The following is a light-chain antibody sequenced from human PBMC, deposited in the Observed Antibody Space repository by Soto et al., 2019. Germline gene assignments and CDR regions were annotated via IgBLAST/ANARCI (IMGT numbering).Light chain of an antibody. CDR2: EVS. CDR3: SSYTSSSTLEV. Sequence: QSALTQPASVSGSPGQSITISFTGTSSDVGGYNYVSWYQQHPGKAPKLMIYEVSNRPSGVSNRFSGSKSGNTASLTIYGLQAEDEADYYSSSYTSSSTLEVFGTGTKLTVL. J-gene: IGLJ1*01. V-gene: IGLV2-14*01. CDR1: SSDVGGYNY.